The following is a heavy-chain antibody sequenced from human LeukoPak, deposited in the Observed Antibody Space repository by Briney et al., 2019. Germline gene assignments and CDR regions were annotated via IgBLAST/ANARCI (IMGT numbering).Heavy chain of an antibody. J-gene: IGHJ5*02. V-gene: IGHV1-18*01. Sequence: ASVKVSCKASGYTFTSYGISWVRQAPGQGLEWMGWISAYDGNTNYAQKFQGRVTMTRDTSISTAYMELSRLRSDDTAVYYCARVSGDIVLISWFDPWGQGTLVTVSS. CDR3: ARVSGDIVLISWFDP. CDR1: GYTFTSYG. CDR2: ISAYDGNT. D-gene: IGHD2-8*01.